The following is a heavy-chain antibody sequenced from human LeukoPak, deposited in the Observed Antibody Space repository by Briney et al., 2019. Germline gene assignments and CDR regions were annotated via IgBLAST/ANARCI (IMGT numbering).Heavy chain of an antibody. CDR2: IYHSGST. CDR3: ARWSVGGFDY. V-gene: IGHV4-30-2*01. D-gene: IGHD3-3*01. CDR1: GGSISSGGYS. J-gene: IGHJ4*02. Sequence: PSETLSLTCAVSGGSISSGGYSWSWIRQPPGTGLEWIGYIYHSGSTYYNPSLKSRVTISVDRSKNQFSLKLSSVTAADTAVYYCARWSVGGFDYWGQGTLVTVSS.